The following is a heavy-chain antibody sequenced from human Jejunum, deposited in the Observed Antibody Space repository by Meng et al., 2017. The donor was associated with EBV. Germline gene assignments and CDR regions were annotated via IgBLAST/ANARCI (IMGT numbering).Heavy chain of an antibody. V-gene: IGHV2-5*02. J-gene: IGHJ4*02. CDR1: GFSLTTSGVG. Sequence: IIPNESRPELAQTKSILTMTCTFAGFSLTTSGVGVCWISQHRGKALEWLALIYWDDDKRYSPSMKSSLTIPKDTSKIPVDITMNNVDPMLTAAYYCAHLTINDYGSTIYYYFDYWGQGTLVTVSS. CDR2: IYWDDDK. CDR3: AHLTINDYGSTIYYYFDY. D-gene: IGHD3-10*01.